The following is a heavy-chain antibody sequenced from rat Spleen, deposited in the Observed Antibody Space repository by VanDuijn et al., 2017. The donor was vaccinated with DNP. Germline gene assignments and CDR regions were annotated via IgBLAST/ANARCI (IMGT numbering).Heavy chain of an antibody. Sequence: EVQLVESGGGLVQPGRSLKLSCAASGFTLSDYYMAWVRQAPTKGLEWVAYMSYDGGSNYHGDSVKGRFTISRDIVKNILYLQMNSLRSEDMATYYCARHGDYYSSFDYWGQGVMVTVSS. CDR1: GFTLSDYY. J-gene: IGHJ2*01. V-gene: IGHV5-22*01. CDR3: ARHGDYYSSFDY. CDR2: MSYDGGSN. D-gene: IGHD1-2*01.